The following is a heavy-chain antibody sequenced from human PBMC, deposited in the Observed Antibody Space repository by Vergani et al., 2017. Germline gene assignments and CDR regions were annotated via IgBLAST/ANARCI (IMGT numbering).Heavy chain of an antibody. V-gene: IGHV4-4*07. Sequence: QVQLQESGPGLVKPSETLSLICTVSGGSISSYYWSWIRQPAGKGLEWIGRIYTSGSTNYNHSLKSRVTMSVDTSKNQFSLKLGSVTAADTAGYYCARGDKWELLFDYWGQGTLVTDSS. D-gene: IGHD1-26*01. CDR2: IYTSGST. CDR1: GGSISSYY. J-gene: IGHJ4*02. CDR3: ARGDKWELLFDY.